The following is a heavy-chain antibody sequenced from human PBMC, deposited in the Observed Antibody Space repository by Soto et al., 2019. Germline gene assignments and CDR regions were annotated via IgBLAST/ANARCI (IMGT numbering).Heavy chain of an antibody. D-gene: IGHD4-17*01. CDR2: IYHSGST. V-gene: IGHV4-4*02. Sequence: PSETMSLTCAVAGGSISSSNWWSWVRKPPGKGLEWIGEIYHSGSTNYNPSLKSRVTISVDKSKNQFSLKLSSVTAADTAVYYCARAPVYGENWFDPWGQGTLVTVSS. CDR1: GGSISSSNW. J-gene: IGHJ5*02. CDR3: ARAPVYGENWFDP.